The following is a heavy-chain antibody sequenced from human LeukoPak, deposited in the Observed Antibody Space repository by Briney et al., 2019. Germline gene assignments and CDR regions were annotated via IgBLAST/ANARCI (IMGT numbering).Heavy chain of an antibody. V-gene: IGHV1-46*01. CDR1: GYTFTSYY. CDR3: ACLGATRFG. J-gene: IGHJ4*02. CDR2: INPSGGST. Sequence: ASVKVSCKASGYTFTSYYMHWLRQAPGQGLEWMGIINPSGGSTSCAQKFQGRATMTRDTSTSTVYMELSSLRSEDTAVYYCACLGATRFGWGQGTLVTVSS. D-gene: IGHD1-26*01.